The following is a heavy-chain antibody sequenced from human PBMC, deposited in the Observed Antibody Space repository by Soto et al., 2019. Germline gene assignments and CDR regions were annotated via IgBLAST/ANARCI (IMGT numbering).Heavy chain of an antibody. CDR3: ARDQGVAAAGSTWFDP. Sequence: QVQLQASGPGLVKPSETLSLTCTVSGASMNSYHWSWIRQPAWKGLEWIGHIHSSGSTNYNPSLKSRVTMSVDTSKNQFSLRLMSLTAADKAVYYCARDQGVAAAGSTWFDPWGQGSLVTVSS. CDR2: IHSSGST. D-gene: IGHD6-13*01. J-gene: IGHJ5*02. CDR1: GASMNSYH. V-gene: IGHV4-4*07.